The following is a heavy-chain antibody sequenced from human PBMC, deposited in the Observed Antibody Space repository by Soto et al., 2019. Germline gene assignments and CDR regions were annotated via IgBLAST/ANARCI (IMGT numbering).Heavy chain of an antibody. CDR1: EYTFTCYY. V-gene: IGHV1-2*02. J-gene: IGHJ4*02. D-gene: IGHD6-19*01. CDR3: ATSSDWSPLLDY. Sequence: WXSVKASCKASEYTFTCYYLHWVRQAPGQGLEWMGWINPNGGGTIYAQKFQGRLTMTRDTSITTAYMELSRLRSDDTAFYYCATSSDWSPLLDYWGQGTLVTVSS. CDR2: INPNGGGT.